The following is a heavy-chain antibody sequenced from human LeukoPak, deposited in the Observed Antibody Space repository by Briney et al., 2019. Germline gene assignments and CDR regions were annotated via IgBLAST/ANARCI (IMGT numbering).Heavy chain of an antibody. Sequence: GSLRLSCAASGFTFSSYSMNWIRQPPGKGLEWIGEINHSGSTNYNPSLKSRVTISVDTSKNQFSLKLSSVTAADTAVYYCARGFGVVPAAPRGLHRGYYFDYWGQGTLVTVSS. CDR1: GFTFSSYS. D-gene: IGHD2-2*01. V-gene: IGHV4-34*01. CDR2: INHSGST. J-gene: IGHJ4*02. CDR3: ARGFGVVPAAPRGLHRGYYFDY.